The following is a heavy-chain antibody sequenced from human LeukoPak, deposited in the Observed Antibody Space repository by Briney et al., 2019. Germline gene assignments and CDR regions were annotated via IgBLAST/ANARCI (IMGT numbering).Heavy chain of an antibody. Sequence: SVKVSCKAYGDTFSNFAFSWVRQAPGRGREWLGRIIPILNMTNYAQKFQGRVTITADKSTNTAYMELSSLRSEDTAVYYCARDGGDYSNPPYYYYYYMDVWGKGTTVTVSS. V-gene: IGHV1-69*04. CDR1: GDTFSNFA. CDR3: ARDGGDYSNPPYYYYYYMDV. J-gene: IGHJ6*03. D-gene: IGHD4-11*01. CDR2: IIPILNMT.